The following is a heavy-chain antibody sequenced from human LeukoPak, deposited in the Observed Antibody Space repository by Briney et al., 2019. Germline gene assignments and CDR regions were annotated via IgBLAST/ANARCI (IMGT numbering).Heavy chain of an antibody. CDR1: GLPFSDYA. D-gene: IGHD1-26*01. J-gene: IGHJ3*02. CDR2: TTGSGVTT. Sequence: GGSLRLFCAASGLPFSDYAMSWVRQAPGKGLEWVAVTTGSGVTTYYADFFKGRFTISRDNSKNTLSLKMDSLRGEDTGVYYCAKHSVGATVGWDAFDIWGQGTLVTVSS. V-gene: IGHV3-23*01. CDR3: AKHSVGATVGWDAFDI.